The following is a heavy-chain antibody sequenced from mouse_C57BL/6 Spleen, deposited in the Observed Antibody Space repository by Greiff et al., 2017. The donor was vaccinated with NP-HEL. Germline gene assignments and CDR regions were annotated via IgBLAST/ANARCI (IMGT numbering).Heavy chain of an antibody. CDR1: GFTFSNYW. CDR3: TLDSSGYGYFDY. Sequence: EVKLVESGGGLVQPGGSMKLSCVASGFTFSNYWMNWVRQSPEKGLEWVAQIRLKSDNYATHYAESVKGRFTISRDDSKSSVYLQMNNLRAEDTGIYYCTLDSSGYGYFDYWGQGTTLTVSS. J-gene: IGHJ2*01. D-gene: IGHD3-2*02. CDR2: IRLKSDNYAT. V-gene: IGHV6-3*01.